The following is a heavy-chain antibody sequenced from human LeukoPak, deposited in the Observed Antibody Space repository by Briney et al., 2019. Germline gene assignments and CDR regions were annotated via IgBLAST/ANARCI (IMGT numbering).Heavy chain of an antibody. Sequence: SETLSLTCTVSGGSISSYYWSWIRQPPGKGLEWIGYIYYSGSTNNNPSLKSRATISVDTSKNQFSLKLNSVTAADTAVYYCARHFVDSGSSNFDYWGQGTLVTVSS. CDR3: ARHFVDSGSSNFDY. CDR1: GGSISSYY. V-gene: IGHV4-59*08. CDR2: IYYSGST. D-gene: IGHD1-26*01. J-gene: IGHJ4*02.